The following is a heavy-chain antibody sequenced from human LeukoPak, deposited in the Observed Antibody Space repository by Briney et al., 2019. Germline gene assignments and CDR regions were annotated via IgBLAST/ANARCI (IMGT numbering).Heavy chain of an antibody. V-gene: IGHV3-21*01. CDR2: NRSSSSYT. D-gene: IGHD3-10*01. CDR1: RFTFSRYW. CDR3: ARDVDSYYYGSSCWFDP. Sequence: GGALRLCCDSCRFTFSRYWLNGVHQVPRREMKWVSWNRSSSSYTYYADSVKVRFTISRDNDKNSLYLQMTRLRADDTAVYYCARDVDSYYYGSSCWFDPWGQGTLVTVSS. J-gene: IGHJ5*02.